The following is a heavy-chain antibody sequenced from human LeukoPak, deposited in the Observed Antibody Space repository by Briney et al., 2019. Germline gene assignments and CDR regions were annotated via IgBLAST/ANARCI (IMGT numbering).Heavy chain of an antibody. CDR3: ARGSRITIFAH. CDR1: RGTFSSYA. CDR2: IIPIFGTA. Sequence: SVTVSCKASRGTFSSYAISWVRQAPGQGLEWMGGIIPIFGTANYAQKFQGRVTITADESTSTAYMELSSLRSEDTAVYYCARGSRITIFAHWGQGTLVTVSS. J-gene: IGHJ4*02. D-gene: IGHD3-3*01. V-gene: IGHV1-69*01.